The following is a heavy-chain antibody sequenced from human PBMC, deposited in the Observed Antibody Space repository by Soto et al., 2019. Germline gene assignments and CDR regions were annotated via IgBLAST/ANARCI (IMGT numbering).Heavy chain of an antibody. CDR2: IYHTGDT. J-gene: IGHJ5*02. D-gene: IGHD2-8*01. CDR3: ARDTNSLDL. Sequence: PSETLSLTCVVSSYSISSGFFWAWIRKHPGKGLEWVGSIYHTGDTHYNPSLRSQVSMSVDTSKNHFSLRLTYLTAADTAVYFCARDTNSLDLWGQGILVTVSS. CDR1: SYSISSGFF. V-gene: IGHV4-38-2*02.